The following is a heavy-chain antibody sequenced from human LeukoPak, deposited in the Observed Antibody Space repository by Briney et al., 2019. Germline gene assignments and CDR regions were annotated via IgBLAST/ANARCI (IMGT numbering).Heavy chain of an antibody. V-gene: IGHV1-2*04. CDR1: GYTFTGYY. J-gene: IGHJ5*02. Sequence: ASVKVSCKASGYTFTGYYMHWVRQAPGQEIEWTGWINPNSGGTNYAQKFQGWVTMTRDTSISTAYMELSRLRSDDTAVYYCARARSTVTPYNWFDPCGQGTLVTVSS. CDR2: INPNSGGT. D-gene: IGHD4-17*01. CDR3: ARARSTVTPYNWFDP.